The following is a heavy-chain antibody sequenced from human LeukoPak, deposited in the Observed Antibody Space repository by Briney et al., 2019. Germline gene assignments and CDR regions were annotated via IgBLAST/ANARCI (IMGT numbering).Heavy chain of an antibody. D-gene: IGHD2-15*01. CDR2: ISGSGGNT. V-gene: IGHV3-23*01. Sequence: GTSLRLSCAASGFTFSSYAMSWVRQAPGKGLEWVSSISGSGGNTYYADSVKGRFTISRDNSKNTLYLQMNSLRAEDTAVYYCAKASLPLGYCSGGSCYTFDYWGQGTLVTVSS. J-gene: IGHJ4*02. CDR3: AKASLPLGYCSGGSCYTFDY. CDR1: GFTFSSYA.